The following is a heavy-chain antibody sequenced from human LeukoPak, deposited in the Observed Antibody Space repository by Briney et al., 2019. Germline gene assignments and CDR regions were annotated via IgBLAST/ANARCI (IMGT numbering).Heavy chain of an antibody. Sequence: SETLSLTCAVYGGSFSDYYWSWIRQPPGQGLEWIGYIYYSGSTNYNPSLKSRVTISVDTSKNQFSLKLSSVTAADTAVYYCARDLIYYDSSGYHNDAFDIWGQGTMVTVSS. D-gene: IGHD3-22*01. J-gene: IGHJ3*02. CDR1: GGSFSDYY. CDR2: IYYSGST. V-gene: IGHV4-59*01. CDR3: ARDLIYYDSSGYHNDAFDI.